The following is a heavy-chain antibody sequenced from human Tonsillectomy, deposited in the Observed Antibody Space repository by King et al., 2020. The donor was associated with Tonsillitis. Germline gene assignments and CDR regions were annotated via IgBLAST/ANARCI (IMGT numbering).Heavy chain of an antibody. J-gene: IGHJ4*02. D-gene: IGHD5-18*01. CDR1: GGSISGSTYY. V-gene: IGHV4-39*01. Sequence: QLQESGPGLVKPSETLSLTCSVSGGSISGSTYYWTWIRQAPGRELEWIGGIYYSGRTYYNPALKSRVTISVDTSKKQFSLKVTSLTAADTATYYCARQVAPGGYNNCYVYLDYWGQGTLVTVSS. CDR3: ARQVAPGGYNNCYVYLDY. CDR2: IYYSGRT.